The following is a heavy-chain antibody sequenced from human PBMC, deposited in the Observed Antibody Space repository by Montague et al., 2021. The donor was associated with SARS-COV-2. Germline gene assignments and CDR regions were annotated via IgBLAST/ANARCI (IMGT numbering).Heavy chain of an antibody. CDR3: ARDVSYAVAA. Sequence: SLRLSCAASGFTFSTSWMHWVRQAPGKGLVWVSHTNSGGSGTGYADSVKGRFTISRDNAKNTLFLQMNSLRAEDTAVYFCARDVSYAVAAWGQGTTVTVSS. V-gene: IGHV3-74*01. CDR2: TNSGGSGT. D-gene: IGHD5/OR15-5a*01. J-gene: IGHJ6*02. CDR1: GFTFSTSW.